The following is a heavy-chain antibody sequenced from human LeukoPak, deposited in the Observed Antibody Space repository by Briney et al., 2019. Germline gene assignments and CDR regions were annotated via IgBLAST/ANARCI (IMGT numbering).Heavy chain of an antibody. V-gene: IGHV3-53*01. J-gene: IGHJ3*02. Sequence: EAGGSLRLSCAASGFTVSSNFMSWVRQAPGKGLEWVSVIYSGGSTYYADSVKGRFTISRDNSKNTLYFQMNSLRAEDAAVYYCASETSGRLSDAFDIWGQGTMVTVSS. CDR3: ASETSGRLSDAFDI. CDR2: IYSGGST. D-gene: IGHD6-19*01. CDR1: GFTVSSNF.